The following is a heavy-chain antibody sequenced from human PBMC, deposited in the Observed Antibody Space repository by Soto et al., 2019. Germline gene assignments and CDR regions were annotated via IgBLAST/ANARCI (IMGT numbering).Heavy chain of an antibody. CDR1: GGSISSYY. CDR3: ARELRYCSSTSCYNWFDP. CDR2: IYYSGST. D-gene: IGHD2-2*01. Sequence: PSETLSLTCTVSGGSISSYYWSWIRQPPGKGLEWIGYIYYSGSTNYNPSLKSRVTISVDTSKNQFSLKLSSVTAADTAVYYCARELRYCSSTSCYNWFDPWGQGTLVTVSS. J-gene: IGHJ5*02. V-gene: IGHV4-59*01.